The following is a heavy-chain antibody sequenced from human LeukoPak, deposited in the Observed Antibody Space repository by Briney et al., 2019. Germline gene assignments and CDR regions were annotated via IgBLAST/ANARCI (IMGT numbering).Heavy chain of an antibody. CDR1: GFTFSHYS. D-gene: IGHD2-2*01. CDR3: ARDTKYAFDN. V-gene: IGHV3-48*01. CDR2: IGIGSGNT. Sequence: GGSLRLSCAASGFTFSHYSMNWVRQAPGKGLEWISYIGIGSGNTKYADSVKGRFTISGDKAKNSVYLQMNSLRVEDTAVYYCARDTKYAFDNWGQGTLVTVSS. J-gene: IGHJ4*02.